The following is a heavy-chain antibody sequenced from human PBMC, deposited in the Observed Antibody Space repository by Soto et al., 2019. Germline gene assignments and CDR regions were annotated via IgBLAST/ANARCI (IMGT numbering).Heavy chain of an antibody. CDR2: ISDSGSHT. Sequence: GGSLRLSCAASGFTFSTYAMILVRQAPGKGLEWVSAISDSGSHTYYSDSVKGRFTISRDKSKNRLYLQRNSMRADDTAVYYSAKELSIGLPYDSWGEGTMVTDSS. V-gene: IGHV3-23*01. J-gene: IGHJ4*02. CDR3: AKELSIGLPYDS. CDR1: GFTFSTYA. D-gene: IGHD3-3*02.